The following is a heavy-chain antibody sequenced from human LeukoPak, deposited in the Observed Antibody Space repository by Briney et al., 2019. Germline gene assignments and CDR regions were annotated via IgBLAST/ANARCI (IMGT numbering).Heavy chain of an antibody. CDR1: GFTFSDYY. J-gene: IGHJ4*02. Sequence: GGSLRLSCAASGFTFSDYYMSWIRQAPGKGLEWVSYISSSGSTIYYADSVKGRFTISRDNAKNSLYLQMNSLRAEDTAVYYCARKSDYDSSGYYPVYYWGEATLVTVSS. CDR3: ARKSDYDSSGYYPVYY. D-gene: IGHD3-22*01. CDR2: ISSSGSTI. V-gene: IGHV3-11*01.